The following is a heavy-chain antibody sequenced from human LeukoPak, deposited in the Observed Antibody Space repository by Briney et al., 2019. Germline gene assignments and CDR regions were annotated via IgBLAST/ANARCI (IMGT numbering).Heavy chain of an antibody. V-gene: IGHV4-59*01. CDR2: IYYSGST. CDR1: GGSISSYY. CDR3: ARVPTHDYGDYLLDYWYFDL. D-gene: IGHD4-17*01. J-gene: IGHJ2*01. Sequence: SETLSLTCTVSGGSISSYYWSWIRQPPGKGPEWIGYIYYSGSTNYNPSLKSRVTISVDTSKNQFSLKLSSVTAADTAVYYCARVPTHDYGDYLLDYWYFDLWGRGTLVTVSS.